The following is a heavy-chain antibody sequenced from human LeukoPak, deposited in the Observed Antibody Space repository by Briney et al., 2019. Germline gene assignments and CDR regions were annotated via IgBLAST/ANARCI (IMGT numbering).Heavy chain of an antibody. Sequence: GGSLRLSCAASGFTFSTYGMHWVRQAPGKGLEWVAFARFDGGNRYHADSVKGRFTISRDNSRNTLYLQMNSLRSEDTAVYFCAKDRELGGYCSGGSCYLRVDAFDIWGQGTMVTVSS. J-gene: IGHJ3*02. CDR2: ARFDGGNR. CDR3: AKDRELGGYCSGGSCYLRVDAFDI. CDR1: GFTFSTYG. V-gene: IGHV3-30*02. D-gene: IGHD2-15*01.